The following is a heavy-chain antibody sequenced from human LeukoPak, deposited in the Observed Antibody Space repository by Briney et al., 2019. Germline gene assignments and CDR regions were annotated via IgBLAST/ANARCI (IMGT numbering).Heavy chain of an antibody. J-gene: IGHJ4*02. CDR1: GFTFSSYA. D-gene: IGHD4-17*01. V-gene: IGHV3-23*01. CDR2: ISGSGGST. Sequence: PGWSLRLSCAASGFTFSSYAMSWVRQAPGKGLEWVSAISGSGGSTYYADSVKGRFTISRDNSKNTLYLQMNSLRAEDTAVYYCAKDWDYGDYGTDYWGQGTLVTVSS. CDR3: AKDWDYGDYGTDY.